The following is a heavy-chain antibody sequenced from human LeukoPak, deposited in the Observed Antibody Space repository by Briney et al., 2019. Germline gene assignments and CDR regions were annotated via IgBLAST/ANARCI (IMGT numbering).Heavy chain of an antibody. CDR2: MNPYSGDR. CDR3: ARTTSLTASGYDY. V-gene: IGHV1-8*03. D-gene: IGHD4-17*01. Sequence: ASVKVSCKTSGYTFTSYHINWVGQATGQGLEWMGWMNPYSGDRGYAQNFQGRVSITSDASIGTAYMELSSLRSDDTAVYFCARTTSLTASGYDYWGRGTLVTVSS. J-gene: IGHJ4*02. CDR1: GYTFTSYH.